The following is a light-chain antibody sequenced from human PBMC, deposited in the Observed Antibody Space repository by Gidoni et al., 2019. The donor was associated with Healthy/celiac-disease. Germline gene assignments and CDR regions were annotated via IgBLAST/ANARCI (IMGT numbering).Light chain of an antibody. CDR1: QSVSSSY. J-gene: IGKJ3*01. V-gene: IGKV3-20*01. CDR2: GAS. Sequence: EIVLTQSPGTLSLSPGERATLSCRASQSVSSSYLAWYQQKPGQSPRLLIYGASSRATGIPDRFSGSWSGTDFTLTISRLVPEDFAVYYCQQYGSSPEFTFGPGTKVDIK. CDR3: QQYGSSPEFT.